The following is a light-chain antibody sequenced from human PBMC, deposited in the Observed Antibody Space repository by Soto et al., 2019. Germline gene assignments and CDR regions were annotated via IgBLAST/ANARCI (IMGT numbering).Light chain of an antibody. J-gene: IGKJ5*01. V-gene: IGKV1-5*03. CDR3: QQLKSYPSIT. Sequence: DIQMTQSPSTLSASVGDRVTITCRASQTISSWLAWYQQKPGKAPKLLIYKASTLKSGVPSRFSGSGSGTEFTLTISNLQPEDFATYYCQQLKSYPSITFGQGTRLEIK. CDR1: QTISSW. CDR2: KAS.